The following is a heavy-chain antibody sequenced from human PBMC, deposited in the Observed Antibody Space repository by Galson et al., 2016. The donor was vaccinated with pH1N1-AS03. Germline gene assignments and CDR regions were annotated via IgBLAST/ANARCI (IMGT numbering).Heavy chain of an antibody. J-gene: IGHJ3*01. D-gene: IGHD1-14*01. CDR1: GGSISSSTW. Sequence: SETLSLTCVVSGGSISSSTWWSWVRQSPRKGLEWIGEIYHSGSTNYNPSLKSRVTMSVDKSKNQFSLKPNSVTAADTAVYYCAAGRTNAFDFWGQGTKVTVSS. CDR3: AAGRTNAFDF. CDR2: IYHSGST. V-gene: IGHV4-4*02.